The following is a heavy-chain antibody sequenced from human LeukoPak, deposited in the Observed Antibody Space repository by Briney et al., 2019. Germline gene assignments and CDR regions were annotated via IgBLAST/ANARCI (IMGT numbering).Heavy chain of an antibody. CDR1: GFTFSSDS. D-gene: IGHD6-19*01. CDR2: ISNSGGST. Sequence: GGSLRLSCAASGFTFSSDSMTWVRQAPGKGLEWVSTISNSGGSTFYADSVKGRFTISRDNSKNTVYLHMNSLSAEDTAVYYCAKVKAVAVFFDYWGQGTLVTVSS. J-gene: IGHJ4*02. V-gene: IGHV3-23*01. CDR3: AKVKAVAVFFDY.